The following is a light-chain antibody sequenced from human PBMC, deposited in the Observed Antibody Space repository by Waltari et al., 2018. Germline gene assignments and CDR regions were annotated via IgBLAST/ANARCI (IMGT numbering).Light chain of an antibody. Sequence: EIVLTQSPGTLSFSPGERATLSCRASQSISWYLAWYQQKPGQAPRLLIYGASSRATGIPDRFSGSGSGTDFSLTISRLEPEDFAVYYCQNHERLPAMFGQGTKVEIK. CDR1: QSISWY. V-gene: IGKV3-20*01. J-gene: IGKJ1*01. CDR2: GAS. CDR3: QNHERLPAM.